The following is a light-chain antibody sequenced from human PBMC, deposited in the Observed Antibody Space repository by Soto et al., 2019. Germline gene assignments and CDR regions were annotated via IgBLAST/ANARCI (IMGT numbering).Light chain of an antibody. V-gene: IGKV1-39*01. CDR1: QSVSNY. CDR3: HQGSTYPT. CDR2: VAS. Sequence: IQMTQSPSSLSASVGDKVTITCRAGQSVSNYVNWYQQKPGKAPKLLIYVASSLQSGVPSRFSGSGSETDFTLTISSLQPEDVATYYCHQGSTYPTFGGGTKVEIK. J-gene: IGKJ4*01.